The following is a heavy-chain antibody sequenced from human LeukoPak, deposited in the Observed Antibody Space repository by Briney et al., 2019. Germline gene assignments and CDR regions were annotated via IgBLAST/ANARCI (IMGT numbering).Heavy chain of an antibody. D-gene: IGHD5-24*01. V-gene: IGHV1-69*05. CDR3: ASRKKGMATAGFDY. CDR2: IIPIFGTA. CDR1: GGTFSSYA. J-gene: IGHJ4*02. Sequence: SVKVSCKASGGTFSSYAISWVRQAPGQGLEWMGGIIPIFGTANYAQKFQGRVTITTDESTSTAYMELSSLRSEDTAVYYCASRKKGMATAGFDYWGQGTLVTVSS.